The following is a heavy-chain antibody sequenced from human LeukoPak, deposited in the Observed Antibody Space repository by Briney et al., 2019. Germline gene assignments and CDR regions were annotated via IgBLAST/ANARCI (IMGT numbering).Heavy chain of an antibody. CDR3: ARVCVAAGAYYYGMDV. V-gene: IGHV1-2*06. CDR2: INPNSGGT. J-gene: IGHJ6*02. Sequence: VASVKVSCKASGYTFTGYYMHWVRQAPGQGLEWMGRINPNSGGTNYAQKFQGRVTMTRDTSISTAYMELNRLRSDDTAVYYCARVCVAAGAYYYGMDVWGQGTTVTVSS. CDR1: GYTFTGYY. D-gene: IGHD6-13*01.